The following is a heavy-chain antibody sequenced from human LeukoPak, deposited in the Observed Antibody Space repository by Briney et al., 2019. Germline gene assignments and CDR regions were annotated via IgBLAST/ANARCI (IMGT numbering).Heavy chain of an antibody. V-gene: IGHV3-11*06. CDR1: GFTFSDYY. J-gene: IGHJ4*02. CDR3: ARDSLSYGDYNFDY. Sequence: KPGGSLRLSCAASGFTFSDYYMSWIRQAPGKGLEWVSYISSSSSYTNYADSVEGRFTISRDNAKNSLYLQMNSLRAEDTAVYYCARDSLSYGDYNFDYWGQGTLVTVSS. D-gene: IGHD4-17*01. CDR2: ISSSSSYT.